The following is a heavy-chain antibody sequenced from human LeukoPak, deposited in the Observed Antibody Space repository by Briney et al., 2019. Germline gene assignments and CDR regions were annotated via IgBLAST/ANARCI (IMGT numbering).Heavy chain of an antibody. CDR1: GFTFSSYG. CDR3: ARDFYRGGGVKY. Sequence: GGSLRLSCAASGFTFSSYGMSWVRQAPGKGLEWVSAISGSGGSTYYADSVKGRFTISRDNSKNTLYLQMNSLRAEDTAVYYCARDFYRGGGVKYWGKETLVTVSP. J-gene: IGHJ4*02. D-gene: IGHD5-24*01. CDR2: ISGSGGST. V-gene: IGHV3-23*01.